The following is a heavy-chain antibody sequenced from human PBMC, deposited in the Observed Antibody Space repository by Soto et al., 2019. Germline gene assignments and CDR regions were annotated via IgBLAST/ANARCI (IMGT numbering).Heavy chain of an antibody. Sequence: GGSLRLSCAASGFTFSSYGMHWVRQAPGKGLEWVAVISYDGSNKYYADSVKGRFTISRDNSKNTLYLQMNSLRAEDTAVYYCAKDLITGTTSDHAFDIWGQGTMVTVSS. CDR3: AKDLITGTTSDHAFDI. D-gene: IGHD1-7*01. J-gene: IGHJ3*02. V-gene: IGHV3-30*18. CDR2: ISYDGSNK. CDR1: GFTFSSYG.